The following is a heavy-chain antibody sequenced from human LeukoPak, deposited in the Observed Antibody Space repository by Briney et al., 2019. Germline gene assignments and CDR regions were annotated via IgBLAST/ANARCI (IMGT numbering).Heavy chain of an antibody. CDR1: GFTFRRYG. Sequence: GGSLRLSCAASGFTFRRYGMSGVRQAPGKGLEGVSSISGRGGSTFYGDSVKGRFTISRDNSKNTLYLHMNGLRVEDTAIYYCARDERWVQFNYWGQGTLVTVSS. V-gene: IGHV3-23*01. CDR3: ARDERWVQFNY. D-gene: IGHD5-24*01. J-gene: IGHJ4*02. CDR2: ISGRGGST.